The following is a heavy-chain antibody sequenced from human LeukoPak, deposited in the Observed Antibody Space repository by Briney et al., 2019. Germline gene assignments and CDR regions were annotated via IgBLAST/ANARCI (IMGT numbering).Heavy chain of an antibody. J-gene: IGHJ4*02. CDR1: GGSISSYY. CDR3: ARRDSSSWSFDY. V-gene: IGHV4-59*01. D-gene: IGHD6-13*01. Sequence: SETLSLTCTVSGGSISSYYWTWIRQPPGKGLEWIGYIYYSGSTNYNPSLKSRVTISVDTSKNQLSLKLSSVTAADTAVYYCARRDSSSWSFDYWGQGALVTVSS. CDR2: IYYSGST.